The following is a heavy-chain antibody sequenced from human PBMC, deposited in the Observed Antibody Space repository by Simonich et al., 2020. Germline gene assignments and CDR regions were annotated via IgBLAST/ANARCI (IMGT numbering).Heavy chain of an antibody. CDR1: GFTLPSCS. J-gene: IGHJ4*02. V-gene: IGHV3-21*01. CDR3: ARNPRSVTLIYYFDY. D-gene: IGHD2-8*01. CDR2: ISSSISNI. Sequence: EVQLVESGGGVVKPGEYLRLSCAASGFTLPSCSMNWVRQAPGKGLGWVSSISSSISNIYYANTFKGRFTITRDNSKNTLYLQMNSLRAEDTAMYYCARNPRSVTLIYYFDYGGQGTLVTVSS.